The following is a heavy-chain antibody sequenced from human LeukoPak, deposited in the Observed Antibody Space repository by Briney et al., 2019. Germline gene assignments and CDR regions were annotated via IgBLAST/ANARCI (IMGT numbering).Heavy chain of an antibody. CDR1: GGSFSGYY. CDR2: INHSGST. CDR3: ARGPTAYCGGDCYRSRNWSDP. V-gene: IGHV4-34*01. D-gene: IGHD2-21*02. Sequence: SETLSLTCAVYGGSFSGYYWSWIRQPPGKGLEWIGEINHSGSTNYNPSLKSRVTISVDTSKNQFSLKLSSVTAADTAVYYCARGPTAYCGGDCYRSRNWSDPWGQGTLVTVSS. J-gene: IGHJ5*02.